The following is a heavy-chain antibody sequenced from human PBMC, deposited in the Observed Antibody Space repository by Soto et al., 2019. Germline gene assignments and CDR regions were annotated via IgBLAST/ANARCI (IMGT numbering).Heavy chain of an antibody. Sequence: PSETHSLTSTVSDSTSINYYWGWFRQPPGLGLEWVGYIYYTGTTTYNPSLRSRVAISLDASKSQFSLNLRSVTAADTAVYYCARLGGYYQAFNIWGPGALVTVSS. D-gene: IGHD3-22*01. CDR1: DSTSINYY. CDR3: ARLGGYYQAFNI. J-gene: IGHJ4*01. CDR2: IYYTGTT. V-gene: IGHV4-59*08.